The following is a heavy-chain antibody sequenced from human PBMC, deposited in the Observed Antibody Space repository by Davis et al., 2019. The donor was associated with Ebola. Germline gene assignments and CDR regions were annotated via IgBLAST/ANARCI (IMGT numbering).Heavy chain of an antibody. Sequence: MPSETLSLTCTVSGGSISGADYYWSWIRQPPGKGLEWIGYIYYSGSTYHNPSLKSRVTISADTSKNQFSLKLTSVTAADTAVYYCARGTGSGYYRRPPHFDYWGQGTLVTVSS. J-gene: IGHJ4*02. CDR2: IYYSGST. CDR1: GGSISGADYY. D-gene: IGHD3-22*01. V-gene: IGHV4-30-4*01. CDR3: ARGTGSGYYRRPPHFDY.